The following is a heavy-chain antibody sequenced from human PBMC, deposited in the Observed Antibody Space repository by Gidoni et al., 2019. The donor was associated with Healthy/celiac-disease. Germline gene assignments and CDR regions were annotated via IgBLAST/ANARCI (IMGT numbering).Heavy chain of an antibody. CDR2: ISSSSSYT. V-gene: IGHV3-11*05. CDR1: GFTFSDYY. Sequence: QVQLVESGGGLVKPGGSLRLSCAASGFTFSDYYMSWIRQAPGKGLEWVSYISSSSSYTNYADSVKGRFTISRDNAKNSLYLQMNSLRAEDTAVYYCARRSSSGAFDIWGQGTMVTVSS. J-gene: IGHJ3*02. D-gene: IGHD6-6*01. CDR3: ARRSSSGAFDI.